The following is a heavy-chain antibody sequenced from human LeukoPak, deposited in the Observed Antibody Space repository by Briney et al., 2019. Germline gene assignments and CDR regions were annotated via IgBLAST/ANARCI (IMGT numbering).Heavy chain of an antibody. CDR1: GYTFTSYD. CDR2: MNPNSGNT. V-gene: IGHV1-8*01. Sequence: ASVKVSCKASGYTFTSYDINWVRQATGQGLEWMGWMNPNSGNTGYAQKFQGRVTMTRNTSISTAYMELSSLRSDDTAVYYCAREKVLRFLEWWQNNWFDPWGQGALVTVSS. J-gene: IGHJ5*02. D-gene: IGHD3-3*01. CDR3: AREKVLRFLEWWQNNWFDP.